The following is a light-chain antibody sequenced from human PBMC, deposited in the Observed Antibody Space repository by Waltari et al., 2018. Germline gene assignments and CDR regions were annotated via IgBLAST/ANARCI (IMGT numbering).Light chain of an antibody. CDR1: IPNIGSNT. J-gene: IGLJ3*02. V-gene: IGLV1-44*01. Sequence: QSVLTQPPSASGTPGQRVTISCSGSIPNIGSNTVNRYQQLPGTAPKLLSFANDQRPSGVPDRFSGSKTGTSASLAISGLQSDDEADYYCAAWDDYLNAWVFGGGTKLTVL. CDR3: AAWDDYLNAWV. CDR2: AND.